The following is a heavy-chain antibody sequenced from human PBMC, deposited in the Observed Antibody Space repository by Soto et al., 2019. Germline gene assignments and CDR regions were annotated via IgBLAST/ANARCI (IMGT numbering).Heavy chain of an antibody. CDR1: GYTFTSYV. V-gene: IGHV1-18*01. D-gene: IGHD1-1*01. CDR3: ARDSSWKGAFDI. CDR2: ISAYNGNT. Sequence: QVQLVQSGAEVKKPGASVQVSCKASGYTFTSYVISWVRQAPGQGLEWMGWISAYNGNTNYAQKLQGRVTMTTDTSTSTAYTELRSLRSDDTAVYCSARDSSWKGAFDIWGQGTMVTVSS. J-gene: IGHJ3*02.